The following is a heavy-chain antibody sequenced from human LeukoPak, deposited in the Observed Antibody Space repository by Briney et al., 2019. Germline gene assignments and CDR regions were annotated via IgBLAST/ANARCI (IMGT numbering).Heavy chain of an antibody. V-gene: IGHV3-23*01. Sequence: GGSLRLSCAASGFTFSSYGMSWVRQAPGKGLEWVSTISDSGGNTYYADSVKGRFTISRDDSKNTLYLQMNSLRAEDTAVYYCARRPNWGSRGYGFDYWGQGTLVTVSS. CDR1: GFTFSSYG. CDR2: ISDSGGNT. D-gene: IGHD7-27*01. CDR3: ARRPNWGSRGYGFDY. J-gene: IGHJ4*02.